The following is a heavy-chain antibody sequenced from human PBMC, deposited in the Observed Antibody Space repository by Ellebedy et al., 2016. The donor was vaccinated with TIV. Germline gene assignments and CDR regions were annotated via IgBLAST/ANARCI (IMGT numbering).Heavy chain of an antibody. CDR1: GYSFTSYW. CDR2: IHPPDSNT. Sequence: PGGSLRLSCKGSGYSFTSYWVGWVRQMPGKGLEWMGIIHPPDSNTRYSPSFQGQVTISADKSISTAYLQWSSLKASDTAMYFCTRRADGYDYWGQGTLVTVSS. CDR3: TRRADGYDY. D-gene: IGHD6-25*01. V-gene: IGHV5-51*01. J-gene: IGHJ4*02.